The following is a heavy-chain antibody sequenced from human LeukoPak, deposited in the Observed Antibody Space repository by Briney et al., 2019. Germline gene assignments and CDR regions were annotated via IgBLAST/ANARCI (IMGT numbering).Heavy chain of an antibody. Sequence: GGSLRLSCAAPGFTFSSYSMNWVRQAPGKGLEWVSSITSRSNIFYADSVKGRFTISRDNAKNSLFLQMNSLRAEDTAVYYCARDPGAGDYWGQGTLVTVSS. CDR1: GFTFSSYS. D-gene: IGHD6-13*01. CDR3: ARDPGAGDY. CDR2: ITSRSNI. J-gene: IGHJ4*02. V-gene: IGHV3-21*01.